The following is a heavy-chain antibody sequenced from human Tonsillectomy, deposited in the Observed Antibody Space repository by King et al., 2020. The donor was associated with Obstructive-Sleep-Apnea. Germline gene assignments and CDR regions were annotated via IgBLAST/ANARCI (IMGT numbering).Heavy chain of an antibody. CDR1: GFTFSSYA. J-gene: IGHJ4*02. CDR2: ISGSGGST. D-gene: IGHD2-2*01. CDR3: NSRSAVLVPAALRDY. V-gene: IGHV3-23*04. Sequence: VQLVESGGGLVQPGGSLRLSCAASGFTFSSYAMSWVRQAPGKGLEWVSAISGSGGSTYYADSVKGRFTISRDKSKNTLYLQMNSLRAGDTAVYYCNSRSAVLVPAALRDYWGQGTLVTISS.